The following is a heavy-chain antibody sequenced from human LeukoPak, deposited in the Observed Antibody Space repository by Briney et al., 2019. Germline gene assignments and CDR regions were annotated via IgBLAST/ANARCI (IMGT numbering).Heavy chain of an antibody. CDR1: GCTFTSYD. Sequence: ASVKVSCKASGCTFTSYDINWVRQATGQGLEWMGWMNPNSGNTGYAQKFQGRVTMTRNTSISTAYMELSSLRSEDTAVYYCARGHYSGYDWIAPPEGYWGQGTLVTVSS. CDR3: ARGHYSGYDWIAPPEGY. D-gene: IGHD5-12*01. CDR2: MNPNSGNT. J-gene: IGHJ4*02. V-gene: IGHV1-8*01.